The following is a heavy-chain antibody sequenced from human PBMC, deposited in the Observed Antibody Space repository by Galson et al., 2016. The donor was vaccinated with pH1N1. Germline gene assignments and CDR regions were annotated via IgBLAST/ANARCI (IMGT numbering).Heavy chain of an antibody. V-gene: IGHV3-11*04. CDR1: GFTFSDYY. D-gene: IGHD2/OR15-2a*01. J-gene: IGHJ6*02. Sequence: SLRLSCAASGFTFSDYYMSWIRQAPGKGLEWLSYISSSGNTIYYADSVKGRFTISRDNSKNTVYLQMNSLGPDDTAVYYCARVFEEYFLYGMDVWGLGTTVTVSS. CDR2: ISSSGNTI. CDR3: ARVFEEYFLYGMDV.